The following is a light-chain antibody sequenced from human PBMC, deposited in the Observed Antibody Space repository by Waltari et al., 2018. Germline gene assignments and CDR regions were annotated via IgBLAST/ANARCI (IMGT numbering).Light chain of an antibody. Sequence: EIVMTQSPATLSVSPGDRTPLSCRASQSVDSHVAWYKQEPGQAPRLLIYVASTRATDIPARFSGSGSGTEFTLTISSLQSEDSGVYYCQHYENWPHTFGGGTKVEIK. CDR1: QSVDSH. CDR2: VAS. J-gene: IGKJ4*01. CDR3: QHYENWPHT. V-gene: IGKV3-15*01.